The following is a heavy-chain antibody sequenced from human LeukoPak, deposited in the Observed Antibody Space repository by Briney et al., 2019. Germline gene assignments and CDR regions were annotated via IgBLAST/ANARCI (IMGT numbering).Heavy chain of an antibody. J-gene: IGHJ4*02. Sequence: PGGSLRLSCAASGFTSSSYGMHWVRQAPGKGLEWVAVISYDGSNKYYADSVKGRFTISRDNSKNTLYLQMNSLRAEDTAVYYCAKDSRDGSQPGVDYWGQGTLVTVSS. CDR2: ISYDGSNK. D-gene: IGHD5-24*01. V-gene: IGHV3-30*18. CDR3: AKDSRDGSQPGVDY. CDR1: GFTSSSYG.